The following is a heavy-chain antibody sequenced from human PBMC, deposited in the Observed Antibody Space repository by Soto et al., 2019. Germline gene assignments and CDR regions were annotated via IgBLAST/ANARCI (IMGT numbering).Heavy chain of an antibody. CDR1: GYTFTDSH. V-gene: IGHV1-2*02. D-gene: IGHD3-3*01. Sequence: ASVKVFCKASGYTFTDSHIHWVRQAPGQGLEWMGWINPDTGDRNYAQRFQGRLTLTRDTSITTAYMALTRLTSDYPAVYFCASGYDLVRDSWGQGTLVTVSS. CDR2: INPDTGDR. J-gene: IGHJ4*02. CDR3: ASGYDLVRDS.